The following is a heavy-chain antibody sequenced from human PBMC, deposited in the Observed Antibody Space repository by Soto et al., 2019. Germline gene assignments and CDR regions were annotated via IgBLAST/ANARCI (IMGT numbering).Heavy chain of an antibody. CDR1: GYIFTGYY. V-gene: IGHV1-2*02. Sequence: QVQLVQSGAEVKKPGASVKVSCKASGYIFTGYYMHWVRQAPGQGLEWMGSINPDSGGTDYAQKFQGRGNMTGDTSIHTATKEVSSLRSDETAVYHWGRDPLGGGGVPYYFDYWGQGALVTVSS. CDR2: INPDSGGT. D-gene: IGHD3-16*01. CDR3: GRDPLGGGGVPYYFDY. J-gene: IGHJ4*02.